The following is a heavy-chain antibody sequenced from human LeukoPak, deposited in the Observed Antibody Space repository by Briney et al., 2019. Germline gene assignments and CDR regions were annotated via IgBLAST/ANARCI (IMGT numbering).Heavy chain of an antibody. V-gene: IGHV3-15*01. CDR3: TTGLAVAGPFDY. CDR1: GFTFSSYS. CDR2: IKSKTDGGTT. J-gene: IGHJ4*02. D-gene: IGHD6-19*01. Sequence: PGRSLRLSCAASGFTFSSYSMNWVRQAPGKGLEWVGRIKSKTDGGTTDYTAPVKGRFTIPRDDSKNTLYLQMNSLKTEDTGVYYCTTGLAVAGPFDYWGQGTLVTVSS.